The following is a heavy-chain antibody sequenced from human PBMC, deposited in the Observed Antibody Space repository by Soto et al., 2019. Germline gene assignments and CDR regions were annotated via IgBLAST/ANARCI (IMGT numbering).Heavy chain of an antibody. V-gene: IGHV1-24*01. CDR1: GYTLTELS. D-gene: IGHD3-10*01. CDR2: FDPEDGET. Sequence: ASVKVSCKVSGYTLTELSMHWVRQAPGKGLEWMGGFDPEDGETIYAQKFQGRVTMTEDTSTDTAYMELSSLKASDTAMYYCARRPQRYGPFDYWGQGTLVTVSS. CDR3: ARRPQRYGPFDY. J-gene: IGHJ4*02.